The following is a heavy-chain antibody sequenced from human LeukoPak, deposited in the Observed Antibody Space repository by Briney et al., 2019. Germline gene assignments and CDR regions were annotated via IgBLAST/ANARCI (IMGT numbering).Heavy chain of an antibody. CDR3: ARAKSIITEVRGAVPGRFDF. J-gene: IGHJ4*02. CDR1: GYSISSGYY. D-gene: IGHD3-10*01. Sequence: SETLSLTCAVSGYSISSGYYWGWIRQSPGKGLEWIGSAYHNGRTYYSPSLKSRVTISVDTSKNQVSLKLSSVTAADTAVYYCARAKSIITEVRGAVPGRFDFWGQGTLDTVSS. V-gene: IGHV4-38-2*01. CDR2: AYHNGRT.